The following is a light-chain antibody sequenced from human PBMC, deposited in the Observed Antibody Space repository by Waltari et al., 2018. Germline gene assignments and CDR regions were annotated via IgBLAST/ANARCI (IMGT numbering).Light chain of an antibody. CDR2: DCT. Sequence: QSPLPHPLPASGSLGQAVSIPCSGSSRDVGGYNYVPWYQQHPGKGPKLLIYDCTNRPSGGPERFSGSKSGNTASLTVTGLQADDEADYYCSSYEGSNNLGVFGTGTKVTVL. J-gene: IGLJ1*01. CDR1: SRDVGGYNY. V-gene: IGLV2-8*01. CDR3: SSYEGSNNLGV.